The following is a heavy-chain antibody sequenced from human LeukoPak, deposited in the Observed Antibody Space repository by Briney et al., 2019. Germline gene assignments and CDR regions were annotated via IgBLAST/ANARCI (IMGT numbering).Heavy chain of an antibody. J-gene: IGHJ4*02. V-gene: IGHV4-59*08. CDR1: GGSISSYY. CDR3: ARQYCSSTSCYYPFDY. D-gene: IGHD2-2*01. CDR2: IYYSGST. Sequence: SETLSLTCTVSGGSISSYYWSWIRQPPGKGLEWIGYIYYSGSTNYNPSLKSRVTISVDTSKNQFSLKLSSVTAPDTAVYYCARQYCSSTSCYYPFDYWGQEPLVTVSS.